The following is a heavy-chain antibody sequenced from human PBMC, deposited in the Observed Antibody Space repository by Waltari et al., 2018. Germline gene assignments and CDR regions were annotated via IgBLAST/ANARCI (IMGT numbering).Heavy chain of an antibody. Sequence: EVQLLESGGGLVQPGGSLRLSCVASGFTFSSYAMAWVRQAPGKGLVLVSTISGNVGSTYYADSVKGRFTTSRDNSKNTLSLQMNSLRPEDTAIYYCAKVGLSYWAEYLQHWGQGTLVTVSS. D-gene: IGHD3-10*01. CDR1: GFTFSSYA. CDR2: ISGNVGST. V-gene: IGHV3-23*01. J-gene: IGHJ1*01. CDR3: AKVGLSYWAEYLQH.